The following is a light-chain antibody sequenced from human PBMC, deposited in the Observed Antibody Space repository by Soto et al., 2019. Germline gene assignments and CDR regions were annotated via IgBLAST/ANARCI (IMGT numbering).Light chain of an antibody. CDR1: QGIRDD. J-gene: IGKJ4*01. CDR2: AAS. CDR3: LQHNSYPLT. V-gene: IGKV1-17*01. Sequence: DIQMTQSPSSLFAPVAPRITITCRARQGIRDDLGWYQQKPGKAPKRLIYAASSLQSGVPSRFSGSGSATQFTLTISSXQPEDLATYHCLQHNSYPLTFGGGTKVDTK.